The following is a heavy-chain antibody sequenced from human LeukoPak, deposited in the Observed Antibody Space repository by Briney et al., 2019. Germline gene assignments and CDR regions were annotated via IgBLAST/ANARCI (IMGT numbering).Heavy chain of an antibody. CDR1: GFTFSSYW. V-gene: IGHV3-74*01. J-gene: IGHJ4*02. Sequence: GGSLRLSCAASGFTFSSYWMHWVRQAPGKGLVWVSRINSDGSSTSYADSVKGRFTISRDNAKNTLYLQMNSLRAEDTAVYYCAKSGTSIAAVRNFDYWGQGTLVTVSS. CDR2: INSDGSST. CDR3: AKSGTSIAAVRNFDY. D-gene: IGHD6-13*01.